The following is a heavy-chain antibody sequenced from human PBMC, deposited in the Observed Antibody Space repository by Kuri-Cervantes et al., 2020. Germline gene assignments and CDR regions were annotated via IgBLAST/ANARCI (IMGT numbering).Heavy chain of an antibody. D-gene: IGHD3-10*01. V-gene: IGHV3-21*01. CDR3: ASELQDYYYYGIDV. CDR1: GFTFSSYS. J-gene: IGHJ6*02. CDR2: ISSSSSYI. Sequence: GGSLRLSCAASGFTFSSYSMNWVRQAPGKGLEWVSSISSSSSYIYYAASVKGRFTISRDNSKNTLYLQMNSLSAEETALYYCASELQDYYYYGIDVWGQGTMVTVSS.